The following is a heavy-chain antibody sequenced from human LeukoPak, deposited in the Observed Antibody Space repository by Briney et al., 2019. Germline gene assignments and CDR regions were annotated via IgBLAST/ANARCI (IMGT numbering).Heavy chain of an antibody. D-gene: IGHD3-10*01. J-gene: IGHJ3*02. V-gene: IGHV1-8*03. CDR3: ARGRRLLWFGELSNAFDI. Sequence: ASVKVSCKASGYTFTSFDINWVRQATGQGPEWMGWMNPSSGDTGYAQKFQGRVTFTRDTSTNTAYMELSSLTSEDTAVYYCARGRRLLWFGELSNAFDIWGQGTMVTVSS. CDR2: MNPSSGDT. CDR1: GYTFTSFD.